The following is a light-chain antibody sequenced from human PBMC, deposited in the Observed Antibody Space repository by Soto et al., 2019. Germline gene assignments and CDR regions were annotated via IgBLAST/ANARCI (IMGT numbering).Light chain of an antibody. CDR2: GNS. CDR1: SSNIGAGYD. CDR3: RYYYSSLRGHDV. Sequence: QSALTQPPSVSGAPGQRVTISCTGSSSNIGAGYDVHWYQQLPGTAPKLLIYGNSNRPSGVPDRFSGSKSGTSASLAITGLQEEEEAAYYYRYYYSSLRGHDVFGTGTKLTVL. J-gene: IGLJ1*01. V-gene: IGLV1-40*01.